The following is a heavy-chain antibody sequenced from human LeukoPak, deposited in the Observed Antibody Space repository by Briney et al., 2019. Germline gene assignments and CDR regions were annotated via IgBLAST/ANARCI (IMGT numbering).Heavy chain of an antibody. CDR3: ARIAPHTALVTNWFAP. V-gene: IGHV2-26*01. CDR2: IFWNDEK. Sequence: SGPTLVNPTETLTLTCTVSGFSLSNARMGVSWIRQPPGKALEWLAHIFWNDEKSYSTSLKSRLTISKDTSKSQVVLTMTNMDPVGTATYYCARIAPHTALVTNWFAPWGQGTLVTVSS. D-gene: IGHD5-18*01. J-gene: IGHJ5*02. CDR1: GFSLSNARMG.